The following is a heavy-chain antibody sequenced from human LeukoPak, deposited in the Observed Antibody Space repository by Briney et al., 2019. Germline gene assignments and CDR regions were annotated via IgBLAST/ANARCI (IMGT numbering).Heavy chain of an antibody. J-gene: IGHJ6*02. CDR2: ISAYNGNT. CDR3: ARGKETATILYYYGMDV. D-gene: IGHD5-24*01. Sequence: ASVKVSCKASGYTFTSYGISWVRRAPGQGLEWMGWISAYNGNTNYAQKFQGRVTITADESTSTAYMELSSLRSEDTAVYYCARGKETATILYYYGMDVWGQGTTVTVSS. V-gene: IGHV1-18*01. CDR1: GYTFTSYG.